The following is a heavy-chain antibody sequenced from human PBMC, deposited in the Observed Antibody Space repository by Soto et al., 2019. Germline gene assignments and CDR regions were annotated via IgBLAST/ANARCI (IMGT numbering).Heavy chain of an antibody. CDR3: AKGNYNYGDALDI. D-gene: IGHD4-17*01. CDR2: ISGSGGSI. V-gene: IGHV3-23*01. Sequence: GESLKISCAASGFTFSNHAMSWVRQAPRKGLEWVSAISGSGGSIFYADSVKGQFTISRDNSKNTLFLQMNSLRAEDTAVYFCAKGNYNYGDALDIWGQGTMVTVSS. J-gene: IGHJ3*02. CDR1: GFTFSNHA.